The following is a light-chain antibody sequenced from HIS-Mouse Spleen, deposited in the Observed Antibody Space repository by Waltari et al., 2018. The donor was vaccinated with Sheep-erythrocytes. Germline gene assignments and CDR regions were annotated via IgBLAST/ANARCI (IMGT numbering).Light chain of an antibody. CDR2: EGS. CDR1: SSDVGRYNL. Sequence: QSALTQPASVSGSPGQSITISCTGTSSDVGRYNLFSWDQQPQGKAPKLMIYEGSKRPSRVSNRFSGSKSGNTASLTISGLQAEDEADYYCCSYAGSSTPWVFGGGTKLTVL. V-gene: IGLV2-23*01. J-gene: IGLJ3*02. CDR3: CSYAGSSTPWV.